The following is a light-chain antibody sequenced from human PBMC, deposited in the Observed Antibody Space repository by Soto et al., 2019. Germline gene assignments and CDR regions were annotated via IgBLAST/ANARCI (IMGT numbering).Light chain of an antibody. CDR1: QSVSSRY. V-gene: IGKV3-20*01. CDR3: QQYGTSPIT. J-gene: IGKJ5*01. Sequence: IVLTQSPGTLSLSPGERATLSCRASQSVSSRYLVWYQQKSGQAPRLLMYGASSRATGIPDRFSGSGSETDFTITISRLETEDCAVYYCQQYGTSPITFGQGTRLEIK. CDR2: GAS.